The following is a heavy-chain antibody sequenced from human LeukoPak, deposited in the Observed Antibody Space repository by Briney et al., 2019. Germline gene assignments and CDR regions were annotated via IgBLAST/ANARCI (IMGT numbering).Heavy chain of an antibody. Sequence: KTSETLFLTCTVSGGSISSYYWSWIRQPPGKGLEWIGYIYYSGSTNYNPSLKSRVTISVDTSKSQFSLKLSSVTAADTAVYYCARDLYGSFDYWGQGTLVTVSS. J-gene: IGHJ4*02. CDR2: IYYSGST. V-gene: IGHV4-59*01. CDR3: ARDLYGSFDY. D-gene: IGHD2-2*02. CDR1: GGSISSYY.